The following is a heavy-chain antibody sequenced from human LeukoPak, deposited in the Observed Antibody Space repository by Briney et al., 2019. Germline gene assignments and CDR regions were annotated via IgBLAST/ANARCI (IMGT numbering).Heavy chain of an antibody. CDR1: GFTVSSNY. Sequence: GGSLRLSCAASGFTVSSNYMSWVRPAPGKGLEWVSVIYSGGSTYYADSVKGRFTISRHNSKNTLYLQMNSLRAEDTAVYYCAREAYDAFDIWGPRDNGHRLF. J-gene: IGHJ3*02. CDR2: IYSGGST. CDR3: AREAYDAFDI. V-gene: IGHV3-53*04.